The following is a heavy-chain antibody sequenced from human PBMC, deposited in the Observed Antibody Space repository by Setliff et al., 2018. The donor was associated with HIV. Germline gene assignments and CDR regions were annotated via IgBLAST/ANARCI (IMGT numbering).Heavy chain of an antibody. V-gene: IGHV4-39*07. J-gene: IGHJ4*02. CDR2: IYSNGGT. Sequence: PSETLSLTCHVSGGSIRSSSYYWGWIRQPPGKGLEWIGYIYSNGGTAYNPSLKSRVTISVDTSKNQFSLKLTSVTAADTAVYYCASRDTSRYFDDYWGQGTLVTVSS. CDR3: ASRDTSRYFDDY. D-gene: IGHD3-22*01. CDR1: GGSIRSSSYY.